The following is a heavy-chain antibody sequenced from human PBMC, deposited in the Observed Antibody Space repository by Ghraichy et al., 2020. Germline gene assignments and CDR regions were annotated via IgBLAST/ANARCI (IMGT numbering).Heavy chain of an antibody. CDR3: ARDWMFRANVIYYFEF. V-gene: IGHV3-30*03. CDR2: ISYDGISK. D-gene: IGHD3-10*01. CDR1: GFSFNDYG. Sequence: GGSLRLSCAASGFSFNDYGMHWVRQAPGKGLEWVAVISYDGISKKYADSVKGRFTISRDNSRNTLDVEMSSLRPEDTAVYYCARDWMFRANVIYYFEFWGQGTLVTVSS. J-gene: IGHJ4*02.